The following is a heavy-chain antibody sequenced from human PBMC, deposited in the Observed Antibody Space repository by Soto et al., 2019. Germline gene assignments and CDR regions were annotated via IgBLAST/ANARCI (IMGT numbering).Heavy chain of an antibody. D-gene: IGHD6-13*01. J-gene: IGHJ5*02. Sequence: QVQLVQSGAEVKKPGASVKVSCKASGYTFTSYDINWVRQATGQGLEWMGCMNPNSGNTGYAQKSQVRVTMTRNTSISTAYMELSSLRSEDTAVYYWARAPQLVQVGNWFDPWGQGTLVTVSS. V-gene: IGHV1-8*01. CDR1: GYTFTSYD. CDR3: ARAPQLVQVGNWFDP. CDR2: MNPNSGNT.